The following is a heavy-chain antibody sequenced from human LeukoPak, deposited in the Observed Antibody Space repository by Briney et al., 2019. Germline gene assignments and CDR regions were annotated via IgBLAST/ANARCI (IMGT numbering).Heavy chain of an antibody. Sequence: QPGGSLRLSCAASGFTFSRYWMSWVRQAPGKGLEWVANIKQDGSEKYYVDSVKGRFTISRDNAKNSLYLQMNSLRAEDTAVYYCARVFWGSSGYCFEYWGQGTLVTVSS. J-gene: IGHJ4*02. CDR1: GFTFSRYW. D-gene: IGHD3-22*01. V-gene: IGHV3-7*04. CDR2: IKQDGSEK. CDR3: ARVFWGSSGYCFEY.